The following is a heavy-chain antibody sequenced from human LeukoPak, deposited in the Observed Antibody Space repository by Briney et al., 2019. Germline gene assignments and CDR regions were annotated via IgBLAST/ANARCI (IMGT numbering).Heavy chain of an antibody. J-gene: IGHJ5*02. CDR3: ARDPGSYYDFWSGYYTALGEFDP. CDR2: IIPILGIA. CDR1: GGTFSSYT. D-gene: IGHD3-3*01. Sequence: SVKVSCKASGGTFSSYTISWVRQAPGQGLEWMGRIIPILGIANYAQKFQGRVTITADKSTSTAYMELSRLRSEDTAVYYCARDPGSYYDFWSGYYTALGEFDPWGQGTLVTVSS. V-gene: IGHV1-69*04.